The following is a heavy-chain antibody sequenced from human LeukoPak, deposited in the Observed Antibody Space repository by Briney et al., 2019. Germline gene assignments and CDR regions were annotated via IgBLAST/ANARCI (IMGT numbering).Heavy chain of an antibody. CDR2: ISASGGST. CDR3: AKGLSSGWYGESGS. V-gene: IGHV3-23*01. D-gene: IGHD6-19*01. J-gene: IGHJ5*02. CDR1: GFTFSYYA. Sequence: TGGSLRLSCAASGFTFSYYAMSWVRQAPGKGLEWVSAISASGGSTDYADSVKGRFTISRDNSKNTLHLQMNSLRAEDTAVFYCAKGLSSGWYGESGSWGQGTLVTVSS.